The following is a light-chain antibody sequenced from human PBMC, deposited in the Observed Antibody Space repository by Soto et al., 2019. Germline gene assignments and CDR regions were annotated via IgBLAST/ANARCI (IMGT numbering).Light chain of an antibody. V-gene: IGKV3-20*01. CDR3: QQYGSLSWT. Sequence: DIVLIQSPCTLSLSPGERATLSCRASQSVSSNYLAWYQQRPGQAPRLLIYGASTRATGIPDRFSGSGSGTDFTLTISRLEPEDFALYYCQQYGSLSWTFGQGTKVDI. CDR2: GAS. CDR1: QSVSSNY. J-gene: IGKJ1*01.